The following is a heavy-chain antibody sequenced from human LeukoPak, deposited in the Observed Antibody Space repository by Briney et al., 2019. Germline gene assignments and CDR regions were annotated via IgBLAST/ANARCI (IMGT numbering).Heavy chain of an antibody. J-gene: IGHJ4*02. D-gene: IGHD2-15*01. CDR2: IYYSGST. V-gene: IGHV4-61*08. Sequence: SETLSLTCTVSGGSSSSGGYYWSWIRQPPGKGLEWIGYIYYSGSTNYNPSLKSRVTISVDTSKNQFSLKLSSVTAADTAVYYCAIPSARSVGGFDYWGQGTLVTVSS. CDR3: AIPSARSVGGFDY. CDR1: GGSSSSGGYY.